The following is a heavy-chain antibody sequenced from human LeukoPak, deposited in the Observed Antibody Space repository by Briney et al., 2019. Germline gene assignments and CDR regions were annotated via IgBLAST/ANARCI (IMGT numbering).Heavy chain of an antibody. J-gene: IGHJ4*02. CDR1: GFTFSHFW. D-gene: IGHD2-15*01. CDR2: IKKTGSET. V-gene: IGHV3-7*01. Sequence: PGGSLRLSCAASGFTFSHFWMSWVRQAPGKGLEWVAYIKKTGSETYYADSVKDRFTITRDNTRNSLFLQMYSLRAEDTAVYLCAREEGCCSGGNCYSYFDSWGQGTLVTVFS. CDR3: AREEGCCSGGNCYSYFDS.